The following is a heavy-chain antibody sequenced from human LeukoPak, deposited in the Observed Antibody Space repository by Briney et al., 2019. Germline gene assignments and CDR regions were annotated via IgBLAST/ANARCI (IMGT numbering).Heavy chain of an antibody. CDR1: GFSFSGYT. D-gene: IGHD1-14*01. V-gene: IGHV3-74*01. Sequence: GGSLRLSCAASGFSFSGYTINWVRQAPGKGLVWVSRINSDGSSTSYADSVKGRFTISRDNAKNTLYLQVNSLRAEDTAVYYCARDRIRGDYWGQGTLVTVSS. CDR3: ARDRIRGDY. CDR2: INSDGSST. J-gene: IGHJ4*02.